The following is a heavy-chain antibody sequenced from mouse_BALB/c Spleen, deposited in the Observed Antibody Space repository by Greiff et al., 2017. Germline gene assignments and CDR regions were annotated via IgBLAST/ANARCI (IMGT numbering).Heavy chain of an antibody. V-gene: IGHV1-69*02. CDR2: IDPSDSET. CDR3: ARGGNVDYYAMDY. J-gene: IGHJ4*01. D-gene: IGHD2-1*01. Sequence: QVQLQQSGAELVKPGAPVKLSCKASGYTFTSYWMNWVKQRPGRGLEWIGRIDPSDSETHYNQKFKDKATLTVDKSSSTAYIQLSSLTSEDSAVYYCARGGNVDYYAMDYGGQGTSVTVSS. CDR1: GYTFTSYW.